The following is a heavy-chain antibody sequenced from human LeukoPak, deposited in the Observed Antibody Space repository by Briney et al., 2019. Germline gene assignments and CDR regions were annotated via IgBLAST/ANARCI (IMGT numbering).Heavy chain of an antibody. Sequence: GGSLRLSCAASGFTFSDYYMSWIRQAPGKGLEWVSYISSGGSTIYYADSVKGRFTISRDNAKNSLYLQMNSLRAEDTAVYYCARADYGDYVGDAFDIWGQGTMVTVSS. J-gene: IGHJ3*02. CDR1: GFTFSDYY. CDR2: ISSGGSTI. V-gene: IGHV3-11*01. D-gene: IGHD4-17*01. CDR3: ARADYGDYVGDAFDI.